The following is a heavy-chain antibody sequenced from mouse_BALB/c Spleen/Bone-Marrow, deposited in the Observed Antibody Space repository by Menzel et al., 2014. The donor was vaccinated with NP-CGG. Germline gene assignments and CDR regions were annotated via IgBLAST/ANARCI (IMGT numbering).Heavy chain of an antibody. Sequence: VQLQQPGAELVKPGASVKLSCTASGFNIKDTYMHWVKQRPEQGLEWIGRIDPANGNIKYDPKFQGKASITADTSSNTAYLQLSSLTSEDTAVYYCASYVYGYYFDYWGQGTTLTVSS. V-gene: IGHV14-3*02. CDR3: ASYVYGYYFDY. CDR1: GFNIKDTY. J-gene: IGHJ2*01. D-gene: IGHD2-2*01. CDR2: IDPANGNI.